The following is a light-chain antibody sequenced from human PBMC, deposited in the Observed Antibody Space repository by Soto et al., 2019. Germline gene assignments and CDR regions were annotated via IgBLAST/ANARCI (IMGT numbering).Light chain of an antibody. CDR1: SSDVGNYNY. Sequence: QSVLTQPASVSGSPGQSITISCTGTSSDVGNYNYVSWYQETPGKAPRLIIYQVTNRPSGVSNRFSGSKSGNTASLTISGLQADDEADYYCTSFSTGSSDVIFGGGTKVTVL. J-gene: IGLJ2*01. CDR3: TSFSTGSSDVI. V-gene: IGLV2-14*01. CDR2: QVT.